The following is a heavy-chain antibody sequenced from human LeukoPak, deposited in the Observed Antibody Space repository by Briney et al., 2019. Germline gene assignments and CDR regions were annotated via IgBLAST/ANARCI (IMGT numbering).Heavy chain of an antibody. CDR2: ISSSSSYI. V-gene: IGHV3-11*03. CDR1: GFTFSDYY. D-gene: IGHD3-10*01. CDR3: ARSYYGSQGKFDY. Sequence: GGSLRLSCVDSGFTFSDYYMSWIRQAPGKGLEWLSYISSSSSYINYADSVKGRFTISRDNAKKSLYLQMNSLRAEDTAVYYCARSYYGSQGKFDYWGQGTLVTVSS. J-gene: IGHJ4*02.